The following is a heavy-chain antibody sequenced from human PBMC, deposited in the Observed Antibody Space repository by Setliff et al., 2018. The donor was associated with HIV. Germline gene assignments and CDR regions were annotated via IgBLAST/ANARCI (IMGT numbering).Heavy chain of an antibody. CDR1: GYTFTSFD. D-gene: IGHD2-2*01. Sequence: GASVKVSCKTPGYTFTSFDINWVRQATGQGLEWMGWMNPDSGNTGYAQKFQGRVTMTRKTSTSTAFMELISLRSEDTAVYYCARAPGGVGSSSYFDYWGQGALVTVS. CDR3: ARAPGGVGSSSYFDY. CDR2: MNPDSGNT. V-gene: IGHV1-8*02. J-gene: IGHJ4*02.